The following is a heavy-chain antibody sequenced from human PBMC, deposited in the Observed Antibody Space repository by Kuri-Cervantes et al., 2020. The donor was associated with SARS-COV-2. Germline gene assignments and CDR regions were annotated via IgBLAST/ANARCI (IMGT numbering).Heavy chain of an antibody. Sequence: ASVKVSCKASGYTFTNYEINWVRQATGQGLEWMGWMNPNSGDTDYAQKFQGRVTITRNTSISTAYMELSSLRSEDTAVYYCARTRIAAAGTIDYWGQGTLVTVSS. V-gene: IGHV1-8*03. D-gene: IGHD6-13*01. J-gene: IGHJ4*02. CDR3: ARTRIAAAGTIDY. CDR2: MNPNSGDT. CDR1: GYTFTNYE.